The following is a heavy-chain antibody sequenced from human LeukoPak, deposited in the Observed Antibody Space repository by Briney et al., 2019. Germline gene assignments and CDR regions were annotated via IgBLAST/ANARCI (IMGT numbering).Heavy chain of an antibody. CDR3: VRVEYQLLYFDY. V-gene: IGHV3-30*02. D-gene: IGHD2-2*01. Sequence: GGSLRLSCAASGFTFSSYGMHWVRQAPGKGLEWVAFIRYDGSNKYYADSVKGRFTISRDNSKNTLYLQMNSLRAEDTAVYYCVRVEYQLLYFDYWGQGALVTVS. CDR2: IRYDGSNK. J-gene: IGHJ4*02. CDR1: GFTFSSYG.